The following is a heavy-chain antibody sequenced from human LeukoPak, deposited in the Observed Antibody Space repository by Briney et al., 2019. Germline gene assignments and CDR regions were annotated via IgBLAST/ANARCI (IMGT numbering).Heavy chain of an antibody. J-gene: IGHJ5*02. CDR2: IYYSGST. D-gene: IGHD3-22*01. V-gene: IGHV4-31*03. CDR3: ASYGYYYDSSGPYNWFDP. CDR1: GGSISSGGYY. Sequence: PSQTLPLTCTVSGGSISSGGYYWSWIRQHPGKGLEWIGYIYYSGSTYYNPSLKSRVTISVDTSKNQFSLKLSSVTAADTAVYYCASYGYYYDSSGPYNWFDPWGQGTLVTVSS.